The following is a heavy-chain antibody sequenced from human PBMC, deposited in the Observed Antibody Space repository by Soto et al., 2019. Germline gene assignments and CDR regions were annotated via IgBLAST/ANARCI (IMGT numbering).Heavy chain of an antibody. CDR2: IWYDGNTK. CDR1: GFTFNSYG. V-gene: IGHV3-33*01. Sequence: GGSLRLSCTASGFTFNSYGFNWVRQAPGKGLEWVAVIWYDGNTKYYADSVKGRFTISRDNLRRTDYLQMNSLTDEDTAVYYCARPLVAPVAGPYYYGMDVWGQGTTVTVSS. J-gene: IGHJ6*02. D-gene: IGHD6-19*01. CDR3: ARPLVAPVAGPYYYGMDV.